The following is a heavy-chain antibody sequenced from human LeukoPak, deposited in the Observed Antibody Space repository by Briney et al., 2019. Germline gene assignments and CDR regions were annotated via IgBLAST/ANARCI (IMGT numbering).Heavy chain of an antibody. D-gene: IGHD5-18*01. V-gene: IGHV3-7*03. Sequence: GGSLRLSCAASGFTFSSYWMSWVRQAPGKGLEWVANIKQDGSEKYFVDSVKGRFTISRDNAKNSLYLQMNSLRAEDTAVYYCARNGGYSYGSSDYWGQGTLVTVSS. CDR1: GFTFSSYW. J-gene: IGHJ4*02. CDR2: IKQDGSEK. CDR3: ARNGGYSYGSSDY.